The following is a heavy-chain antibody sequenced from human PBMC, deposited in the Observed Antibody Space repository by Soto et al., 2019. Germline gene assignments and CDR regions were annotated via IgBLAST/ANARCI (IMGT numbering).Heavy chain of an antibody. CDR2: IIPTLGIA. J-gene: IGHJ5*02. CDR3: ARGGGQWLANWFDP. D-gene: IGHD6-19*01. Sequence: QVQLVQSGAEVKKPGSSVKVSCKASGGTFSSYTISWVRQAPGQGLEWMGRIIPTLGIANYAQKFQGRVTITADKSTSTAYMELSSLRSEDTAVYYCARGGGQWLANWFDPWGQGTLVTVSS. V-gene: IGHV1-69*02. CDR1: GGTFSSYT.